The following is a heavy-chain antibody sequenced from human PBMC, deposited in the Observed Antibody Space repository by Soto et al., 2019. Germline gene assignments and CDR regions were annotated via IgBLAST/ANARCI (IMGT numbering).Heavy chain of an antibody. CDR1: GFTFSNYG. CDR2: MSYDGSNK. Sequence: QVQLVESGGGVVQPGRSLRLSCAASGFTFSNYGMHWVRQAPGKGLEWVAAMSYDGSNKYYADSVKGRFTISRDNSKNTLYLQMNSLRAEDTAVYYCAKESAAYCGGDCYSGGFDYWGQGSLVTVSS. V-gene: IGHV3-30*18. J-gene: IGHJ4*02. CDR3: AKESAAYCGGDCYSGGFDY. D-gene: IGHD2-21*02.